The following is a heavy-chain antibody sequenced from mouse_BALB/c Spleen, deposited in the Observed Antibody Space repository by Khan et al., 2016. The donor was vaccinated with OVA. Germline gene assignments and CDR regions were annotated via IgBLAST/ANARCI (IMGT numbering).Heavy chain of an antibody. Sequence: EVELVESGGGLVQPGGSRKLSCAASGFTFSNFGMHWVRQAPEKGLEWVAYISSGSFTINYADTVQGRFTIPRDNPKNTLFLQMTSLRSEDTAMYYCTRHYYGSSYVADWGQGTLVTVSA. CDR3: TRHYYGSSYVAD. CDR2: ISSGSFTI. V-gene: IGHV5-17*02. CDR1: GFTFSNFG. J-gene: IGHJ3*01. D-gene: IGHD1-1*01.